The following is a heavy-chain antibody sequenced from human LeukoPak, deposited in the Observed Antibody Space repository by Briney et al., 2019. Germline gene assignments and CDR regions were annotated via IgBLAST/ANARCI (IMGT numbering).Heavy chain of an antibody. J-gene: IGHJ4*02. D-gene: IGHD6-13*01. V-gene: IGHV3-9*01. Sequence: GRSLRLSCAASGFTFDDYAMPWVRQAPGKGLEWASGISWNSGSIGYADSVKGRFTISRDNAKNSLYLQMNSLRAEDTALYYCAKDTGLVAAAGVFGYWGQGTLVTVSS. CDR3: AKDTGLVAAAGVFGY. CDR1: GFTFDDYA. CDR2: ISWNSGSI.